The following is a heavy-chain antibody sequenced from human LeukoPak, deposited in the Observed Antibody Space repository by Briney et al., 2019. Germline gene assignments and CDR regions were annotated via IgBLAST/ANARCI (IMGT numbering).Heavy chain of an antibody. CDR3: AKEYDSGGYGAYFDY. V-gene: IGHV3-30*18. Sequence: GGSLRLSCTASKFTFSNYGMQWVRQAPGKGLEWVAVISSDGGTKYYADSVKGRFTLSRDNSRNTLDLQMNSLGPEDTAVYYCAKEYDSGGYGAYFDYWGQGTLVTVSS. D-gene: IGHD3-10*01. CDR1: KFTFSNYG. CDR2: ISSDGGTK. J-gene: IGHJ4*02.